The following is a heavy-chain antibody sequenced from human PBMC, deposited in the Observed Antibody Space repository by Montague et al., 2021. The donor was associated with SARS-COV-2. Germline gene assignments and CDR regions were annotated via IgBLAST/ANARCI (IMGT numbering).Heavy chain of an antibody. Sequence: SETLSLTCAVYGGSFSGYYCTWIRQSPGTGQERIADINHSRTTNYNFNPSLRSRVTLSMDTSKSQFSLKLSSVTAADTGVYYCARWDPQTFTSIGVRGKSTSDYWGQGTLVTVSS. CDR1: GGSFSGYY. D-gene: IGHD4-23*01. J-gene: IGHJ4*02. CDR3: ARWDPQTFTSIGVRGKSTSDY. V-gene: IGHV4-34*01. CDR2: INHSRTT.